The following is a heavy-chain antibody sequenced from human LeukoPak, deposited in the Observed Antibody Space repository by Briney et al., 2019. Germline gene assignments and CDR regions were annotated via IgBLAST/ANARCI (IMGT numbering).Heavy chain of an antibody. CDR3: ARLMNMVRGVIGRFANYWYFDL. CDR2: IYYSGST. CDR1: GGSISSSSYY. J-gene: IGHJ2*01. V-gene: IGHV4-39*07. D-gene: IGHD3-10*01. Sequence: SETLSLTCTVSGGSISSSSYYWGWIRQPPGKGLEWIGSIYYSGSTYYNPSLKSRVTISVDTSKNQFSLKLSSVTAADTAVYYCARLMNMVRGVIGRFANYWYFDLWGRGTLVTVSS.